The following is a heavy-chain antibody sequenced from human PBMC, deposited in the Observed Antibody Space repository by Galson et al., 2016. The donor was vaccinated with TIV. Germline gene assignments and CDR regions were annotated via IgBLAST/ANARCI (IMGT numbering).Heavy chain of an antibody. CDR3: ARERTPPGPDNDTWFDP. J-gene: IGHJ5*02. D-gene: IGHD3-22*01. Sequence: ETLSLTCIVSGGSIITKSYYWAWIRQPPGKGLEWSGMVYDDGNAYYNPSLKSRVTIPVDTSKNQFSRKLTSVTAADTAVYYCARERTPPGPDNDTWFDPWGHGILVAVSS. CDR1: GGSIITKSYY. V-gene: IGHV4-39*07. CDR2: VYDDGNA.